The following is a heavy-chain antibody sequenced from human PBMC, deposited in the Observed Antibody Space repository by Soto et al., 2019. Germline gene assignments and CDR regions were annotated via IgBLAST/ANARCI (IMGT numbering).Heavy chain of an antibody. CDR2: IYYSGST. J-gene: IGHJ4*02. D-gene: IGHD1-26*01. Sequence: QVQLQESGPGLVKPSETLSLSCSVSGGSVSSGSYYWSWIRQSPGKGLEWIGYIYYSGSTNYNPSLKSPVTISIDMSKNQFSQKLNSVTAADTAVYYCARVPPIEGAPFTFDYWGQGTLVTVSS. V-gene: IGHV4-61*01. CDR1: GGSVSSGSYY. CDR3: ARVPPIEGAPFTFDY.